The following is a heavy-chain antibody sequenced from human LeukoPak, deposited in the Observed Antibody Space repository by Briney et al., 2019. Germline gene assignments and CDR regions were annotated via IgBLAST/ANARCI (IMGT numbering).Heavy chain of an antibody. CDR1: GGSISSGDYY. Sequence: SETLSLTCTVSGGSISSGDYYWSWIRQPPGKGLEWIGYIYYSGSTYYNPSLKSRVTISVDTPKNQFSLKLNSVTAADTAVYYCARGRNDYGDYQPLLGYYFDYWGQGTLVTVSS. CDR3: ARGRNDYGDYQPLLGYYFDY. CDR2: IYYSGST. V-gene: IGHV4-30-4*01. J-gene: IGHJ4*02. D-gene: IGHD4-17*01.